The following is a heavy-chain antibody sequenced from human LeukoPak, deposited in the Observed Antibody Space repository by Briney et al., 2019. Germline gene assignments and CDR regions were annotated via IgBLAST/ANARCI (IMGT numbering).Heavy chain of an antibody. Sequence: PGGSPRLSCAASGFTFSSYSMNWVRQAPGKGLEWVSYISSSSSTIYYADSVKGRFTISRDNAKNSLYLQMNSLRAEDTAVYYCARDRARAPAGFDYWGQGTLVTVSS. J-gene: IGHJ4*02. CDR2: ISSSSSTI. CDR1: GFTFSSYS. CDR3: ARDRARAPAGFDY. V-gene: IGHV3-48*01.